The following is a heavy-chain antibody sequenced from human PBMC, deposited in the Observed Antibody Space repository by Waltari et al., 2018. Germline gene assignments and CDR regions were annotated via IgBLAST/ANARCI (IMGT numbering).Heavy chain of an antibody. J-gene: IGHJ3*02. Sequence: QVQLQESGPGLVKPSQTLSLTCTVSGGSISSGDYYWSWLRQPPGKGREWIGYIYYSGSTYYNPSLKSRVTISVDTSKNQFSLKLSSVTAADTAVYYCARDRGYDFWSGSLTEDAFDIWGQGTMVTVSS. CDR1: GGSISSGDYY. CDR3: ARDRGYDFWSGSLTEDAFDI. D-gene: IGHD3-3*01. V-gene: IGHV4-30-4*08. CDR2: IYYSGST.